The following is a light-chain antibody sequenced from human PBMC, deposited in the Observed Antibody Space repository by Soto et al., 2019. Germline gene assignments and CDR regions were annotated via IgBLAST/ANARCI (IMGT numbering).Light chain of an antibody. V-gene: IGLV2-14*01. CDR2: EVR. J-gene: IGLJ1*01. CDR1: SSDVGAYNY. Sequence: QSALTQPASVSGSPGQSITISCTGTSSDVGAYNYVSWYQQYPGKAPKVIIFEVRKRPSGVSNRFSGSRSGNTASLTISGLQAEDEADYYCSSYTDSSNYVFGTGTKLTVL. CDR3: SSYTDSSNYV.